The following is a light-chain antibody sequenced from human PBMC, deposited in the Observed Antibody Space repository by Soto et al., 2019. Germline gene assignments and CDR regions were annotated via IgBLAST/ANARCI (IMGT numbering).Light chain of an antibody. V-gene: IGKV3-15*01. J-gene: IGKJ1*01. Sequence: ETVMTQTPATLSLSPGERATLSCRASQSISDNLAWYQQKPGQAPRLIIYTASIRATGIPARFSGSGSGTKFTLTISSLQSEDSAIYYCQQYNDWPPWTFDQGTKV. CDR1: QSISDN. CDR2: TAS. CDR3: QQYNDWPPWT.